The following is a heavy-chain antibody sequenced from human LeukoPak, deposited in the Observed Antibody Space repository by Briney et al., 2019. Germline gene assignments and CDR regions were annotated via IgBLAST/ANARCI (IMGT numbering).Heavy chain of an antibody. D-gene: IGHD2-2*01. CDR2: IYYSGST. J-gene: IGHJ5*02. V-gene: IGHV4-61*01. Sequence: SETLSLTCTVSGGSVGSGTYYWSWIRQPPGKGLEWIGYIYYSGSTNYNPSLKSRVTISVDTSKNQFSLKLSSVTAADTAVYYCARARGDCSSTSCYGDEWFDPWGQGTLVTVSS. CDR3: ARARGDCSSTSCYGDEWFDP. CDR1: GGSVGSGTYY.